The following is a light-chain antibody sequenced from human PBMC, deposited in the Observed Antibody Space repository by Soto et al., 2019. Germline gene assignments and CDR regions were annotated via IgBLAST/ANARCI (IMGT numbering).Light chain of an antibody. CDR1: ESIDNW. J-gene: IGKJ1*01. CDR3: QQYSDSSGA. CDR2: DAS. V-gene: IGKV1-5*01. Sequence: EIQMNLSPSAVSASVGDTVTITCRASESIDNWLAWYQQKPGKAPKLLIFDASTLESGVPSRFSGSGSGTDFTLTISSLQPDDFATYYCQQYSDSSGAFGQGTNVDIK.